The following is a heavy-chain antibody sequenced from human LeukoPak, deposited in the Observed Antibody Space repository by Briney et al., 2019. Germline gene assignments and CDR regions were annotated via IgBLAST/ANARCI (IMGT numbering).Heavy chain of an antibody. CDR2: INHSGST. D-gene: IGHD5-24*01. Sequence: PSETLSLTCAVYGGSFSGYYWSWIRQPPGKGLEWIGEINHSGSTNYNPSLKSRVTISVDTSKNQFSLKLSSVTAADTAVYYCARDVRGWLRVDAFDIWGQGTMVTVSS. CDR3: ARDVRGWLRVDAFDI. V-gene: IGHV4-34*01. J-gene: IGHJ3*02. CDR1: GGSFSGYY.